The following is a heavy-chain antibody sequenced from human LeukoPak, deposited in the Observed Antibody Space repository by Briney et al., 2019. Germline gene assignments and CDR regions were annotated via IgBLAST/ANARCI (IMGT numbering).Heavy chain of an antibody. CDR2: MNPGDSDI. Sequence: GESLKISCKGSGYTFSAYWIGWVRQMPGKGLEWMGIMNPGDSDIRYSPSFEGQVTISFDKFINTAYLQWSSLKASDTAMYYCARGRFRRANWFDPWGQGTLVTVSS. D-gene: IGHD1-26*01. CDR1: GYTFSAYW. V-gene: IGHV5-51*01. J-gene: IGHJ5*02. CDR3: ARGRFRRANWFDP.